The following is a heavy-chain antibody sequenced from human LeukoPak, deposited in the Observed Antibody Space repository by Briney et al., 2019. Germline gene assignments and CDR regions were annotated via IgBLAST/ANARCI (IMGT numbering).Heavy chain of an antibody. CDR3: AGSYSSVWYVNY. D-gene: IGHD6-19*01. CDR1: GFTFRSYE. V-gene: IGHV3-48*03. J-gene: IGHJ4*02. Sequence: GGSLRLSCAASGFTFRSYEMNWVRQAPGKGLEWVSYISSSGSTIYYADSVKGRFTISRDNAKNSLYLQMNSLRAEDTAVYYCAGSYSSVWYVNYWGQGTLVTVSS. CDR2: ISSSGSTI.